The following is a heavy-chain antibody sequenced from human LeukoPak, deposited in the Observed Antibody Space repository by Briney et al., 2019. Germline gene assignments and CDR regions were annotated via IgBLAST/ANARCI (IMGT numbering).Heavy chain of an antibody. V-gene: IGHV3-23*01. D-gene: IGHD6-19*01. CDR1: GFRLRSYV. Sequence: PGGSLRLSCAASGFRLRSYVMSWVRQAPGKGLEWVSLISNSGGRTYYAESVKGRFAISRDNSKNTLYLQMNSLRAEDTAVYYCAKYISGSDYYYYGMDVWGQGTTVTVSS. CDR2: ISNSGGRT. J-gene: IGHJ6*02. CDR3: AKYISGSDYYYYGMDV.